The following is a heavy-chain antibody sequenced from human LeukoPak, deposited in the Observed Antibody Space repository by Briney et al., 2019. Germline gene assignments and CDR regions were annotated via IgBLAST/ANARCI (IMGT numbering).Heavy chain of an antibody. CDR3: ATGLYSGSYSGFDY. D-gene: IGHD1-26*01. J-gene: IGHJ4*02. Sequence: GGTLRPSCAASGFTFSSYAMSWVCRAPGKGLEWVSAISGSGGSTYYADSVKGRFTISRDNSKNTLYLQMNSLRAEDTAVYYCATGLYSGSYSGFDYWGQGTLVTVSS. CDR2: ISGSGGST. V-gene: IGHV3-23*01. CDR1: GFTFSSYA.